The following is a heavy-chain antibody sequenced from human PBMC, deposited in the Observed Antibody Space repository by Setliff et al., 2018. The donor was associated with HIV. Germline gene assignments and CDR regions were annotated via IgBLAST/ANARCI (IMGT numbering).Heavy chain of an antibody. D-gene: IGHD2-15*01. V-gene: IGHV4-59*12. CDR3: ARNYGWSLGY. CDR1: GGSLSSYY. Sequence: PSETLSLTCTVSGGSLSSYYWSWLRQSLEKGLEWIGEVCNAGATNFNPFLRSRVSISKDWSRNRFSLTLTSVTAADTAVYYCARNYGWSLGYWGQGELVTVSS. CDR2: VCNAGAT. J-gene: IGHJ4*02.